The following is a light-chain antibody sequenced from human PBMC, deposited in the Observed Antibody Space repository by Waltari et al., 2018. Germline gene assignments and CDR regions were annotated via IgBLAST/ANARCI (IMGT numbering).Light chain of an antibody. CDR2: GAS. V-gene: IGKV3-20*01. CDR1: QSVSRT. J-gene: IGKJ1*01. Sequence: DIVLTQSPGTLSLSTGERATLSCRASQSVSRTLSCYQQKPGQAPKLLIYGASIRATGIPDRFTGSGSGTDFSLTISSLEPEDFAIYFCQHYVRLPATFGQGTKVEIK. CDR3: QHYVRLPAT.